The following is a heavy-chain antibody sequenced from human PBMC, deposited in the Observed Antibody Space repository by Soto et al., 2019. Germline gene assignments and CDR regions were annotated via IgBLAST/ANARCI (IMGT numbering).Heavy chain of an antibody. V-gene: IGHV4-39*01. CDR2: IYYSGST. CDR3: VRYGAGSSSLWYYYYYYMDV. J-gene: IGHJ6*03. D-gene: IGHD6-6*01. Sequence: QLQLQESGPGLVKPSETLSLTCTVSGGSISSSSYYWGWIRQPPGKGLEWIGSIYYSGSTYYNPSLKSRVTISVDTSKNQFSLKLSSVTAADTAVYYCVRYGAGSSSLWYYYYYYMDVWGKGTTVTVSS. CDR1: GGSISSSSYY.